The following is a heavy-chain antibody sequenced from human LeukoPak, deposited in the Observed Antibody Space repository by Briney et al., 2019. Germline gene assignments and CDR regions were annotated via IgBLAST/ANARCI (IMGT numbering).Heavy chain of an antibody. J-gene: IGHJ4*02. D-gene: IGHD3-10*01. V-gene: IGHV4-34*01. CDR1: GGSFSGYY. CDR3: ARDLVVRGVTKIDY. Sequence: SETLSLTCAVYGGSFSGYYWSWIRQPPGKGLEWIGEINHSGSTNYNPSLKSRVTISVDTSKNQFSLKLSSVTAADTAVYYCARDLVVRGVTKIDYWGQGTLVTVSS. CDR2: INHSGST.